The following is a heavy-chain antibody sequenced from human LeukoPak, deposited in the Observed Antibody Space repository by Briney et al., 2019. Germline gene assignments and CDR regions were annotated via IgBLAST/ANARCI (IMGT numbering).Heavy chain of an antibody. V-gene: IGHV3-23*01. CDR3: AKTKRPGIAVAGPFDY. D-gene: IGHD6-19*01. CDR1: GFTFSSYA. Sequence: GGSLRLSCAASGFTFSSYAMSWVRQAPGKGLEWVSAISGGGGSTYYADSVKGRFTISRDNSKNTLYLQMNSLRAEDTAVYYCAKTKRPGIAVAGPFDYWGQGTLVTVSS. CDR2: ISGGGGST. J-gene: IGHJ4*02.